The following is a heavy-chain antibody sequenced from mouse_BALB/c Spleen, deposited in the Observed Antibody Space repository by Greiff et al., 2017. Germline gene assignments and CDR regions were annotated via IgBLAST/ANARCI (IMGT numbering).Heavy chain of an antibody. CDR1: GYTFTSYW. D-gene: IGHD2-10*02. V-gene: IGHV1S81*02. CDR3: ARGYGNYDWYFDV. J-gene: IGHJ1*01. CDR2: INPSNGRT. Sequence: VQLQQPGAELVKPGASVKLSCKASGYTFTSYWMHWVKQRPGQGLEWIGEINPSNGRTNYNEKFKSKATLTVDKSSSTAYMQLSSLTSEDSAVYYCARGYGNYDWYFDVWGAGTTVTVSS.